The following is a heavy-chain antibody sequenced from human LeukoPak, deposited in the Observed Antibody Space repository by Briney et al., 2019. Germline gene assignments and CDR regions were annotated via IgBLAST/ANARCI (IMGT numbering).Heavy chain of an antibody. CDR1: GGSISSGGYY. CDR3: ARWYGSGDVFDI. D-gene: IGHD3-10*01. J-gene: IGHJ3*02. CDR2: IYDSGST. V-gene: IGHV4-31*03. Sequence: PSQTLSLTCTVSGGSISSGGYYWSWIRQHPGKGLEWIGYIYDSGSTYYSPSLKSRITTSVDTSKSQFSLKLSSVTAADTAVYYCARWYGSGDVFDIWGQGTMVTVSS.